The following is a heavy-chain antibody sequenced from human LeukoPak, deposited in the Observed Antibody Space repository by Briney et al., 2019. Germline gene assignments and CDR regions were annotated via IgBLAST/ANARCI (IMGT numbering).Heavy chain of an antibody. J-gene: IGHJ5*02. CDR3: ARRFGFGELSGWFDP. CDR1: GGSFSGYY. D-gene: IGHD3-10*01. V-gene: IGHV4-34*01. CDR2: INQSGST. Sequence: SETLSLTCAVYGGSFSGYYWSWIRQPPGKGLEWIGEINQSGSTNYNPSLKSRVTISVDTSKNQFSLKLSSVTAADTAVYYCARRFGFGELSGWFDPWGQGTQVTVSS.